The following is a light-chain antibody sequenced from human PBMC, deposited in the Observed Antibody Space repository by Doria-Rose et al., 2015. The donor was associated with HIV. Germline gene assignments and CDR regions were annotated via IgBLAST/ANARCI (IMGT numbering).Light chain of an antibody. J-gene: IGKJ1*01. Sequence: LAVTPGEPASISCTSSQTLLHTNGYNSLDWYLQKPGQSPQLLIYLGSSRASGVPDRFSGSGAGTNFTLRISRVEAEDVGVYYCMQALQTSWT. CDR1: QTLLHTNGYNS. CDR3: MQALQTSWT. CDR2: LGS. V-gene: IGKV2-28*01.